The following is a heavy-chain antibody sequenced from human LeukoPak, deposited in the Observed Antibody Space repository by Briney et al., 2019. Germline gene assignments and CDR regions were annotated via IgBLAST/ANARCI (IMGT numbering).Heavy chain of an antibody. CDR3: ARERYSSSRYYYYYMDV. CDR1: GYTFNSYG. Sequence: SVKVSCKASGYTFNSYGISWVRQAPGQGLEWMGGIIPIFGTANYAQKFQGRVTITADKSTSTAYMELSSLRSEDTAVYYCARERYSSSRYYYYYMDVWGKGTTVTVSS. CDR2: IIPIFGTA. D-gene: IGHD6-13*01. J-gene: IGHJ6*03. V-gene: IGHV1-69*06.